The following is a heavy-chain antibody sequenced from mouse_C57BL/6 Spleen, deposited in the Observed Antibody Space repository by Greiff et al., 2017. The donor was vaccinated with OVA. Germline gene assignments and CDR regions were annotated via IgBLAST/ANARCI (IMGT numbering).Heavy chain of an antibody. CDR3: ARGELGRLYYFDY. V-gene: IGHV5-17*01. CDR2: ISSGSSTI. D-gene: IGHD4-1*01. J-gene: IGHJ2*01. CDR1: GFTFSDYG. Sequence: EVKLMESGGGLVKPGGSLKLSCAASGFTFSDYGMHWVRQAPEKGLEWVAYISSGSSTIYYADTVKGRFTISRDNAKNTLFLQMTSLRSEDTAMYYCARGELGRLYYFDYWGQGTTLTVSS.